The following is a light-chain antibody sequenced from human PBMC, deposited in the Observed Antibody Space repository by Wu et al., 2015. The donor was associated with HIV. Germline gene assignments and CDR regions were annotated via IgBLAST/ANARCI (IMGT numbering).Light chain of an antibody. CDR2: DAS. J-gene: IGKJ2*03. CDR3: QQRSNWPPYS. V-gene: IGKV3-11*01. Sequence: EIVLTQFPATLSLSPGERATLSCRASQSVASFLAWYQQKPGQAPRLLIYDASNRATGIPARFSGSGSGTDFTLTISSLEPEDFAVYYCQQRSNWPPYSFGRGPSWRSN. CDR1: QSVASF.